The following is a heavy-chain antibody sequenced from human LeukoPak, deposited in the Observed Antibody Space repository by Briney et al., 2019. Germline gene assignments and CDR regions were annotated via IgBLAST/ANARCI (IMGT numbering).Heavy chain of an antibody. D-gene: IGHD2-2*01. V-gene: IGHV3-21*01. CDR3: ARDPLYCSSTSCPPPGYGMDV. CDR2: ISSSSSYI. Sequence: GGSLRLSCAASGFTFSSYSMNWVRQAPGKGLEWVSSISSSSSYIYYADSVKGRFTISRDNAKNSLYLQMNSLRAEDTAVYYCARDPLYCSSTSCPPPGYGMDVWGQGTTVTVSS. CDR1: GFTFSSYS. J-gene: IGHJ6*02.